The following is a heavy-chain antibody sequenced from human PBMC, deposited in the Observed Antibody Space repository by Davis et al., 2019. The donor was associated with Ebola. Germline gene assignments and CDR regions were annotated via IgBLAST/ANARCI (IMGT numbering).Heavy chain of an antibody. J-gene: IGHJ5*02. V-gene: IGHV4-34*01. CDR1: GGSFSGYY. Sequence: PGGSLRLSCAVYGGSFSGYYWSWIRQPPGKGLEWIGEINHSGSTNYNPSLKSRVTISVDTSKNQFSLKLSSVTAADTAVYYCARGGGIVVVPAAKRQGWFDPWGQGTLVTVSS. CDR2: INHSGST. D-gene: IGHD2-2*01. CDR3: ARGGGIVVVPAAKRQGWFDP.